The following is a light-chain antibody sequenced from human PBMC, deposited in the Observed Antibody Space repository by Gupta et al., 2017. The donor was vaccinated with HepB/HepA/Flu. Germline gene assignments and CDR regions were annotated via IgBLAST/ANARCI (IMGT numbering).Light chain of an antibody. CDR1: QSVSSSY. Sequence: EIVLTHSTGTLSLSRGERATLSCRASQSVSSSYLAWYQQKPGQAPRLLIYGAASRATGIPDRFSGSGSGTDFTLTISRLEPEDFAVYYWQQYGSSPLFGPGTKVDIK. J-gene: IGKJ3*01. CDR2: GAA. V-gene: IGKV3-20*01. CDR3: QQYGSSPL.